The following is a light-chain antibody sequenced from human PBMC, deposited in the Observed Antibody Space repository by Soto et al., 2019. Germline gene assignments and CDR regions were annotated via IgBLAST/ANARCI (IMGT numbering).Light chain of an antibody. CDR1: QTISTH. CDR2: AAS. Sequence: DIQMTQSPSSLSASVRDRVTITCRASQTISTHLNWYQQKPGKAPKLLIYAASTLQSGVPSRFSGSGSVTDFTLTINSLQPEDFATYYCQQSITIPYTFGQGTKLEIK. J-gene: IGKJ2*01. CDR3: QQSITIPYT. V-gene: IGKV1-39*01.